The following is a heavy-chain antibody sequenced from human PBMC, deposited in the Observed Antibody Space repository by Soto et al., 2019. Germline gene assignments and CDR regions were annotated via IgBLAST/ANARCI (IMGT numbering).Heavy chain of an antibody. J-gene: IGHJ3*02. D-gene: IGHD2-15*01. CDR1: GFTFGNYA. CDR3: AKKGLGSLATYCSTGDCHYAFDI. CDR2: ISGGGDGT. Sequence: EVQLLESGGGLVQPGGSLRPSCAASGFTFGNYAMIWVRQAPGKGLEWVSTISGGGDGTFYADSVRGRFTISRENSRSTVYLQMNSLRAEDTAVYYCAKKGLGSLATYCSTGDCHYAFDIWGQGTMVTVSS. V-gene: IGHV3-23*01.